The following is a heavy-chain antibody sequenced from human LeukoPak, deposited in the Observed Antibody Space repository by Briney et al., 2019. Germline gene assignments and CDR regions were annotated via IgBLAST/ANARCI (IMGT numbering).Heavy chain of an antibody. D-gene: IGHD6-13*01. CDR2: ISGSGGST. V-gene: IGHV3-23*01. Sequence: GGSLRLSCAASGFTFSSYAMSWVRQAPGKGLELVSAISGSGGSTYYADSVKGRFTISRDNSKNTLYLQMNSLRASDKAVYYCAKREQQLVYHYYYYYMDVWGKGTTVTVSS. CDR3: AKREQQLVYHYYYYYMDV. J-gene: IGHJ6*03. CDR1: GFTFSSYA.